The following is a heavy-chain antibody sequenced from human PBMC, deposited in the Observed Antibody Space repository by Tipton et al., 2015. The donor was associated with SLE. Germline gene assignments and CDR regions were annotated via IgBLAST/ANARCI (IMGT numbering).Heavy chain of an antibody. CDR1: GYSISSGYY. V-gene: IGHV4-38-2*01. CDR3: ARLPIYYDYIWGQGFDY. D-gene: IGHD3-16*01. J-gene: IGHJ4*02. CDR2: IYHSGST. Sequence: GLVKPSETLSLTCAVSGYSISSGYYWGWIRQPPGKGLEGIGSIYHSGSTYYNPSLKSRVTISVDTSKSQFSLKLSSVTAADTAVYYCARLPIYYDYIWGQGFDYWGQGTLVTVSS.